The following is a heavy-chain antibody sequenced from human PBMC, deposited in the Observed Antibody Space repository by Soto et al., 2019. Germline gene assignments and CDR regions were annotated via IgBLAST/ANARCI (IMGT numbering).Heavy chain of an antibody. V-gene: IGHV1-46*01. J-gene: IGHJ4*02. Sequence: ASVKVSCKASGYTFTSYYMHWVRQAPGQGLEWMGIINPSGGSTSYAQKFQGRVTMTRDTSTSTVYMALSSLRSEDTAVYYCAVTYGSGSYIPTRKYSGYDYPLYFDYWGQGTLVTVSS. D-gene: IGHD3-10*01. CDR2: INPSGGST. CDR1: GYTFTSYY. CDR3: AVTYGSGSYIPTRKYSGYDYPLYFDY.